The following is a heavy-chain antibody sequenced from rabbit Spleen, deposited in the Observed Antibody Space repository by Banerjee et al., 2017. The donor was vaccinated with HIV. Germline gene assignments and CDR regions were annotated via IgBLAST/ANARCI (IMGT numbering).Heavy chain of an antibody. J-gene: IGHJ3*01. V-gene: IGHV1S47*01. CDR1: GFDFSNYG. CDR3: VRDGAGGSYFAL. Sequence: QEQLVESGGGLVQPGGSLKLSCKASGFDFSNYGVSWVRQAPGKGLEWIGYIDPIFGRTYYASWVNGRFTISSHNAQNTLYLRLNSLTAADTATYFCVRDGAGGSYFALWGQGTLVTVS. D-gene: IGHD8-1*01. CDR2: IDPIFGRT.